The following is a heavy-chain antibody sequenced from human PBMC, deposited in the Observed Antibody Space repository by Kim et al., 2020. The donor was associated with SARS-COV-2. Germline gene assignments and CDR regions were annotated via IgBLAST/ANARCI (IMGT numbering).Heavy chain of an antibody. Sequence: GGSLRLSCVVSGFTFSSNAFSWVRQAPGKGLEWVSDIYGRGGTVYADSVQGRFTVSRDNSKSTMYLQMRSLRDDDTAVYYCSGHGSSSHWGQGTLVTVSS. D-gene: IGHD6-6*01. J-gene: IGHJ4*02. CDR1: GFTFSSNA. CDR3: SGHGSSSH. CDR2: IYGRGGT. V-gene: IGHV3-53*01.